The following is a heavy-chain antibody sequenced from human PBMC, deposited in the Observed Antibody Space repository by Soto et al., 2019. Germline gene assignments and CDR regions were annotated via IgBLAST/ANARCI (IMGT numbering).Heavy chain of an antibody. CDR3: ARGLDIVVVPAADSQITDWFDP. D-gene: IGHD2-2*03. CDR2: IIPILGIA. V-gene: IGHV1-69*02. Sequence: SVKVSCKASGGTFSSYTISWVRQAPGQGLEWMGRIIPILGIANYAQKFQGRVTITADKSTSTAYMELSSLRSEDTAVYYCARGLDIVVVPAADSQITDWFDPWGQGTLVTVSS. CDR1: GGTFSSYT. J-gene: IGHJ5*02.